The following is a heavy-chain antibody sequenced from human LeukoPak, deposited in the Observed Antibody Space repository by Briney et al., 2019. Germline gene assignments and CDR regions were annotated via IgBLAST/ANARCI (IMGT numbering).Heavy chain of an antibody. J-gene: IGHJ2*01. CDR2: IYTSGST. V-gene: IGHV4-61*02. CDR3: ARDPSSYWYFDF. CDR1: GGSISSGSYY. Sequence: SQTLSLTCTVSGGSISSGSYYWSWIRQPAGKGLEWIGRIYTSGSTNYNPSLKSRVTTSVDTSKNQFSLKLSSVTAADMAVYYCARDPSSYWYFDFWGRGTLVTVSS.